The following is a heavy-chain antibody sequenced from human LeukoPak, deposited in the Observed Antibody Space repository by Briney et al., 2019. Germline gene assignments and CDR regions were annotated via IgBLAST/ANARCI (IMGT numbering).Heavy chain of an antibody. V-gene: IGHV1-46*01. CDR2: INPSGGST. J-gene: IGHJ4*02. D-gene: IGHD6-6*01. Sequence: ASVKVSCKASGYTFTSYYVHWVRQAPGQGLEWMGIINPSGGSTSCAQKFQGRVTMTRDTSTSTVYMELSSLRSEDTAVYYRARDVTLAARPSSGYYFDYWGQGTLVTVSS. CDR3: ARDVTLAARPSSGYYFDY. CDR1: GYTFTSYY.